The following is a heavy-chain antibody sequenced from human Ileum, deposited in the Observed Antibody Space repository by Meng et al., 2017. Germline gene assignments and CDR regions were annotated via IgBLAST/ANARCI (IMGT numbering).Heavy chain of an antibody. CDR3: VNRAWLES. V-gene: IGHV3-23*04. D-gene: IGHD3-10*01. CDR2: TSDWNGKA. J-gene: IGHJ5*01. Sequence: VQLGEFGGGLIRTGGSLILSCAASGFNFSSQSMSWVRQAPGKGLEWVSVTSDWNGKAYYADSVKGRFTISRDNSKNTLYLQMNSLRVDDTAVYYCVNRAWLESWGQGTLVTVSS. CDR1: GFNFSSQS.